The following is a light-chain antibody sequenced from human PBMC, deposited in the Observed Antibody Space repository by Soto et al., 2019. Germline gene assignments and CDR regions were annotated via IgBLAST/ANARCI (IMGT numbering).Light chain of an antibody. CDR3: QTWGADVPYV. J-gene: IGLJ1*01. CDR2: VNSDGSH. Sequence: QSVLTQSPSASASLGASVKLTCTLSSGHSNYAIAWHQQQPQKGPRFLMRVNSDGSHTKGDGTPDRFSGSSSGAERYLTISSLQSEDEADYYCQTWGADVPYVFGTGTKLT. V-gene: IGLV4-69*01. CDR1: SGHSNYA.